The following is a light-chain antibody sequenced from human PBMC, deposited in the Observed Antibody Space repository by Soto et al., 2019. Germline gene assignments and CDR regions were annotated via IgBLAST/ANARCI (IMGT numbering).Light chain of an antibody. J-gene: IGKJ1*01. CDR2: DAS. Sequence: DIQMTQSPSTLSASVGDRVTITCRASQSISNWLAWYQQKPGKDPRLLIYDASYLERGVPSRFSGSGSGTEFTLTISDLQPDDLATYYCQQYNSFWTFGQGTKVEI. CDR3: QQYNSFWT. V-gene: IGKV1-5*01. CDR1: QSISNW.